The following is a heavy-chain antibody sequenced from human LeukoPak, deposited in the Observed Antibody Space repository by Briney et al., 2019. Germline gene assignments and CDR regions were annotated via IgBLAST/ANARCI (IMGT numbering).Heavy chain of an antibody. CDR1: GYTFSSYE. J-gene: IGHJ4*02. D-gene: IGHD2-15*01. Sequence: GGSLRLSCAASGYTFSSYEMNWVRQAPGKGLEWVSYISSSGRSIHYADSAKGRFTISRDNAKNSLYLQMNSLRAEDTAVYHCARQISRYCSGGSCYSGWEFYFDSWGQGTPVTVSS. CDR2: ISSSGRSI. V-gene: IGHV3-48*03. CDR3: ARQISRYCSGGSCYSGWEFYFDS.